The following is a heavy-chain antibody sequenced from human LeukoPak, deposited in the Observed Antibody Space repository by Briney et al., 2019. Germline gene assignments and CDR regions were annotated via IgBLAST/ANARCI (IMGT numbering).Heavy chain of an antibody. D-gene: IGHD2-21*02. CDR1: GFTFSSFG. Sequence: GETLRLSCAASGFTFSSFGMSWVRQAPGKGLEWVSTISGSGSITYYADSMKGRFTISRDNSKNTLYLQVNSLRAEDTAVYYCAKDLWSVVTLTLDYWGQGTLITVSS. CDR2: ISGSGSIT. V-gene: IGHV3-23*01. CDR3: AKDLWSVVTLTLDY. J-gene: IGHJ4*02.